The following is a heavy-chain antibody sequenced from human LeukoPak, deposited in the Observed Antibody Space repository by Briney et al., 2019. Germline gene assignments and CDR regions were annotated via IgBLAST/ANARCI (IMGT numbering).Heavy chain of an antibody. Sequence: SSETLSLTCAVYGGSFSGYYWSWIRQPPGKGLEWIGEINHSGSTNHNPSLKSRVTISVDTSKNQFSLKLSSVTAADTAVYYCARVRWTYDSSGYYYSGFDYWSQGTLVTVSS. CDR1: GGSFSGYY. D-gene: IGHD3-22*01. J-gene: IGHJ4*02. CDR3: ARVRWTYDSSGYYYSGFDY. CDR2: INHSGST. V-gene: IGHV4-34*01.